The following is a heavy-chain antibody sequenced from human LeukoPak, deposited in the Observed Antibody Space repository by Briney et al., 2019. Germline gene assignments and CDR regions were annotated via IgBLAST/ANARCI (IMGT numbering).Heavy chain of an antibody. V-gene: IGHV3-74*03. CDR2: ISSDGSGT. Sequence: GESLRLSCAASGFTFSSDWMHWVRQAPGQGLVWVSRISSDGSGTKYADSVKGRITISRDNTKNTLSLQMNSLRAEDSAVYYCARAITGTWNVMDVWGQGTTVTVSS. J-gene: IGHJ6*02. CDR3: ARAITGTWNVMDV. D-gene: IGHD1-7*01. CDR1: GFTFSSDW.